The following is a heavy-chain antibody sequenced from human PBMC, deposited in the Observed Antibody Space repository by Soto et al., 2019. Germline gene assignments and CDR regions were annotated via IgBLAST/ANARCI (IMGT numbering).Heavy chain of an antibody. D-gene: IGHD6-19*01. CDR2: IWYDESNI. V-gene: IGHV3-33*01. CDR3: ARDDIPGIAVAIYGVDV. J-gene: IGHJ6*02. CDR1: GFTFSSYG. Sequence: GGSLRLSCAASGFTFSSYGMHWVRQAPGKGLDWVAVIWYDESNIYYADSVKGRFTISRDNSKNTLFLQMNSMRAEDTAVYYCARDDIPGIAVAIYGVDVWGPGTRVTVS.